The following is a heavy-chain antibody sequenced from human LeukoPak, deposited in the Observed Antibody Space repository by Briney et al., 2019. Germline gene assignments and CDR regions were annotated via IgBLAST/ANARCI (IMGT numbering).Heavy chain of an antibody. V-gene: IGHV4-59*01. Sequence: PSGTLSLTRTVSGGSTSGYYWSCVRQPPGGGLGWGVYIYYSGSTTYNTSLKSRVTISVDTSKNQSSLNLSSVTAGDTTVYYCARELYYYETQGAFDIWGQGTMVTVSS. J-gene: IGHJ3*02. CDR2: IYYSGST. D-gene: IGHD3-22*01. CDR3: ARELYYYETQGAFDI. CDR1: GGSTSGYY.